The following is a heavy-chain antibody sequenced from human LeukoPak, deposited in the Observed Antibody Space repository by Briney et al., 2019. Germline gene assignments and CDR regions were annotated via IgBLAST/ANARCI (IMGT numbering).Heavy chain of an antibody. CDR3: ARGWQWLRPPFDY. D-gene: IGHD6-19*01. V-gene: IGHV3-64*01. J-gene: IGHJ4*02. Sequence: GGSQRLSCAASGFTFSSYAMRWVRQAPGKGLEYVSAISSNGGSTYYANSVKGRFTISRDNSKNTLYLQMGSLRAEDMAVYYCARGWQWLRPPFDYWGQGTLVTVSS. CDR2: ISSNGGST. CDR1: GFTFSSYA.